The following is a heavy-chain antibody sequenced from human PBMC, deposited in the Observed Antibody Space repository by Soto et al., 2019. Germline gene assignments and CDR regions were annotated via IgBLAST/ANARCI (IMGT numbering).Heavy chain of an antibody. Sequence: ASVKVSCTASGYTFTSYAMHWVRQAPGQRLEWMGWINAGNGNTKYSQKFQGRVTITRDTSASTAYMELSSLRSEDTAVYYCARDSRKNMITFGRRDYGMDVWGQGTTVTVS. J-gene: IGHJ6*02. V-gene: IGHV1-3*01. D-gene: IGHD3-16*01. CDR3: ARDSRKNMITFGRRDYGMDV. CDR1: GYTFTSYA. CDR2: INAGNGNT.